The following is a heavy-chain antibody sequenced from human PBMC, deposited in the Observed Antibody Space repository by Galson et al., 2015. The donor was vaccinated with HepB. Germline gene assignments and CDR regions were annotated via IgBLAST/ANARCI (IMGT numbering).Heavy chain of an antibody. CDR3: AREPTADSS. V-gene: IGHV3-7*03. D-gene: IGHD6-13*01. CDR2: INEDGSEE. Sequence: SLRLSCAASGFTFTRHWMSWVRQAPGKGLEWVANINEDGSEENYMDSVEGRFTISRDNAKNSLYLQMNSLRAEDTAVYYCAREPTADSSWGQGTLVTVSS. CDR1: GFTFTRHW. J-gene: IGHJ4*02.